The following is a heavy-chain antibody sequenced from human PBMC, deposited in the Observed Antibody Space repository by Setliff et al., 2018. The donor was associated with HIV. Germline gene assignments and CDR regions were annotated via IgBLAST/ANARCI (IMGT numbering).Heavy chain of an antibody. CDR2: INHSGST. V-gene: IGHV4-34*01. CDR3: AIGRFHRLHRPYAGSGSLGIQYFDY. D-gene: IGHD3-10*01. Sequence: SETMSLTCAVYGGSFNGYSWTWIRQPPGKGLEWIGGINHSGSTNYNPSLKSRVTISVDTSKSHFSLRLNSVTATDTALYYCAIGRFHRLHRPYAGSGSLGIQYFDYWCQGTLVTVSS. CDR1: GGSFNGYS. J-gene: IGHJ4*02.